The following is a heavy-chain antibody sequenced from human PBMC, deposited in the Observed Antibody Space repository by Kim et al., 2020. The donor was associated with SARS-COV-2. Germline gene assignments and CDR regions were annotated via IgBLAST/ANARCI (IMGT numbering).Heavy chain of an antibody. J-gene: IGHJ5*02. Sequence: TTNNNPALKSRVTLSVDTSRTQFSLRLTSVTAADTAVYYCARGGIAATTTWGQGTLVTVSS. CDR2: TT. D-gene: IGHD6-13*01. CDR3: ARGGIAATTT. V-gene: IGHV4-59*09.